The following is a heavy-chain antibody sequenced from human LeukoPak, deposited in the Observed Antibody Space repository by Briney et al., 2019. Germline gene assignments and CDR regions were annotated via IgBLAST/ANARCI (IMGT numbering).Heavy chain of an antibody. J-gene: IGHJ3*02. CDR1: GGTFSSYA. Sequence: GASVKVSCKASGGTFSSYAISWVRQAPGQGLEWMGRIIPILGIANYAQKFQGRVTITADKSTSTAYMELSSLRSEDTAVYYCAREGDLAVTRGAFDIWGQGTMVTVSS. CDR2: IIPILGIA. D-gene: IGHD6-19*01. CDR3: AREGDLAVTRGAFDI. V-gene: IGHV1-69*04.